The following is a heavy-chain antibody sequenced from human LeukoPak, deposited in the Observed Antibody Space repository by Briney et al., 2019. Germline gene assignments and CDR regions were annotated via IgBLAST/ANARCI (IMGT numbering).Heavy chain of an antibody. CDR2: INHSGST. CDR3: ARCARDYYGSGSYYYYYYMDV. Sequence: PSETLSLTCAVYGGSFSGYYWSWIRQPPGKGLEWIGEINHSGSTNYNPSLKSRVTISVDTSKNQFSLKLSSVTAADTAVYYCARCARDYYGSGSYYYYYYMDVWGKGTTVTISS. J-gene: IGHJ6*03. CDR1: GGSFSGYY. V-gene: IGHV4-34*01. D-gene: IGHD3-10*01.